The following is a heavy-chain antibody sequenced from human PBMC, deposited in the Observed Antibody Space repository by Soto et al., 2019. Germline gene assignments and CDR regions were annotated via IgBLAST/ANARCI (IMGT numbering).Heavy chain of an antibody. CDR3: ARTGGHGVDAAFDI. CDR2: IKQDGSEK. Sequence: GFLRLSCAASGFTFSSYWMSWVRQAPGKGLEWVANIKQDGSEKYYVDSVKGRFTISRDNAKNSLYLQMNSLRAEDTAVYYCARTGGHGVDAAFDIWGQGTMVTVSS. D-gene: IGHD2-15*01. V-gene: IGHV3-7*01. CDR1: GFTFSSYW. J-gene: IGHJ3*02.